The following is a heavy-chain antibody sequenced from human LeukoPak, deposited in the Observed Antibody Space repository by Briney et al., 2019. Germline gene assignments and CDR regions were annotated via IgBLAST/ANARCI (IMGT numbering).Heavy chain of an antibody. Sequence: GSLRLSCAASGFTFSNYEMNWFRQAPGKGLQWVSYISSSGSTIYYADSVKGRFTISRDNAKNSLYLQMNSLRAEDTAVYYCARDVGRTGYGDYWGQGTLVTVSS. J-gene: IGHJ4*02. CDR1: GFTFSNYE. CDR3: ARDVGRTGYGDY. D-gene: IGHD5-12*01. V-gene: IGHV3-48*03. CDR2: ISSSGSTI.